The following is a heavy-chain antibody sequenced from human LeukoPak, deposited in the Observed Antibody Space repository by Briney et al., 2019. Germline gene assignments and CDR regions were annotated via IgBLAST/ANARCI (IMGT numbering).Heavy chain of an antibody. CDR3: ARSANGGYDRGNY. J-gene: IGHJ4*02. V-gene: IGHV3-7*01. CDR2: IKHDGKEK. CDR1: GFTFSSYW. D-gene: IGHD5-12*01. Sequence: GGSLRLSCAASGFTFSSYWMSWVRQAPGKGREGVANIKHDGKEKYYVDFVKGRFTISRDNAKNSLYLQMNSLRVEDTAVYYCARSANGGYDRGNYWGQGTLVLVSS.